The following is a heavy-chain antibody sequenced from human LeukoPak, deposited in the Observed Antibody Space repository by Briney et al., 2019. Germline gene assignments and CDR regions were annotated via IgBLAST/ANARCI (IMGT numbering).Heavy chain of an antibody. CDR1: GFTFSSYA. CDR3: AKGVRVVPAATFDY. D-gene: IGHD2-2*01. V-gene: IGHV3-23*01. Sequence: GGSLRLSCAASGFTFSSYAMSWVRQAPGKGLEWVSAISGSGGSTYYADSVKGRFAISRDNSKNTLYLQMNSLRAEDTAVYYCAKGVRVVPAATFDYWGQGTLVTVSS. CDR2: ISGSGGST. J-gene: IGHJ4*02.